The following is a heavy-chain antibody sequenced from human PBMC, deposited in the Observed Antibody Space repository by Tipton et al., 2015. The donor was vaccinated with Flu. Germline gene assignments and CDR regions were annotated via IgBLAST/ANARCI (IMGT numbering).Heavy chain of an antibody. V-gene: IGHV3-7*01. D-gene: IGHD4-11*01. CDR1: GFTFSSYW. Sequence: SLRLSCAASGFTFSSYWMNWVRQAPGKGLQWLANIKQDASEKHYVDSVKGRFSISRDNAKNSLYLQMDNLRVEDTAVYFCVRDETSVKWGPWGQGTLVTVSS. J-gene: IGHJ5*02. CDR3: VRDETSVKWGP. CDR2: IKQDASEK.